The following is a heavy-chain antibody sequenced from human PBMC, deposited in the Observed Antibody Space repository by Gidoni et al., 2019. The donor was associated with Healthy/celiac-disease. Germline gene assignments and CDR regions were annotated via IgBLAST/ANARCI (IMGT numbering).Heavy chain of an antibody. J-gene: IGHJ3*02. CDR1: GFTFDAYG. Sequence: EVQLVESGGGVVRPGGSLRLSCAASGFTFDAYGMSWVRQAPGKGLEWVSGINWNGGSTGYADSVKGRFTIARDNAKNSLYLQRNSLRAEDTALYHCARDLEVGLPDAFDIWGQGTMVTVSS. CDR3: ARDLEVGLPDAFDI. CDR2: INWNGGST. D-gene: IGHD5-12*01. V-gene: IGHV3-20*01.